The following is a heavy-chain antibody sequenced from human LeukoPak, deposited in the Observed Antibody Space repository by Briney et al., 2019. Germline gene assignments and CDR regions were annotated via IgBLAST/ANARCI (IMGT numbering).Heavy chain of an antibody. CDR1: EFTFRNYA. D-gene: IGHD6-19*01. CDR3: AKGAGQWLVPSEYFQY. Sequence: PGGSLRLSCAASEFTFRNYAMTWVRQAPGKGLEWVSSISSGGHSTYYAGSVKGRFTISRDNSKNTLYLQMNSLRAEDTAVYYCAKGAGQWLVPSEYFQYWGQGTLVTVSS. V-gene: IGHV3-23*01. CDR2: ISSGGHST. J-gene: IGHJ1*01.